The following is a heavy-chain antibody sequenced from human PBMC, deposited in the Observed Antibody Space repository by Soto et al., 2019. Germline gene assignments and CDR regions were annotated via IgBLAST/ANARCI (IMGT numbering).Heavy chain of an antibody. D-gene: IGHD2-8*01. V-gene: IGHV1-46*01. CDR3: ARDIMVAGSYDAFDI. CDR1: GYTFTSYY. CDR2: INPSGGST. Sequence: ASVKVSCKASGYTFTSYYMHWVRQAPGQGLEWMGIINPSGGSTSYAQKFQGRVTMTRDTSTSTVYMELSSLRSEDTAVYCCARDIMVAGSYDAFDIWGQGTMVTVSS. J-gene: IGHJ3*02.